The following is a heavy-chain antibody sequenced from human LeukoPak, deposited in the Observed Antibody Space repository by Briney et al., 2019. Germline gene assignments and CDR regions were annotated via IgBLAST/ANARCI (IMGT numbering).Heavy chain of an antibody. J-gene: IGHJ4*02. D-gene: IGHD6-19*01. V-gene: IGHV3-30-3*01. CDR1: GFTFSSYA. CDR3: ARGPDQSWSSGGDY. CDR2: ISYDGSNK. Sequence: GGSLRLSCAASGFTFSSYAMHWVRQATGKGLEWVAVISYDGSNKYYADSVKGRFTISRDNSKNTLYLQMNSLRAEDTAVYYCARGPDQSWSSGGDYWGQGTLVTVSS.